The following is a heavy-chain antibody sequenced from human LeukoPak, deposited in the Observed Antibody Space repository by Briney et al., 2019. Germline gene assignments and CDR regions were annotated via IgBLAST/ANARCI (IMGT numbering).Heavy chain of an antibody. V-gene: IGHV4-34*01. J-gene: IGHJ4*02. D-gene: IGHD3-22*01. CDR1: GGSFSGYY. Sequence: SETLSLTCAVYGGSFSGYYWSWIRQPPGKGLEWIGEINHSGGTYYNPSLKSRVTISEDSSNNQFSLKLSSVTAADTAVYYCASQVITMIVALGEYYFDYWGQGTLVTVSS. CDR3: ASQVITMIVALGEYYFDY. CDR2: INHSGGT.